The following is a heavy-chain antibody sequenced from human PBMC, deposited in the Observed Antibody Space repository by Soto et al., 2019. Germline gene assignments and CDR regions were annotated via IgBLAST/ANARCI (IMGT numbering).Heavy chain of an antibody. J-gene: IGHJ6*02. Sequence: PGEARKISCKGSGYSFTSYWNSWLRQMPGKGLEWMGRIDPRDSYTNYSPSFQGHVTISADKSISTAYLQWSSLKASDTAMYYCASHGGRYYYGMDVWGQGTTVTVSS. CDR1: GYSFTSYW. V-gene: IGHV5-10-1*01. CDR3: ASHGGRYYYGMDV. CDR2: IDPRDSYT.